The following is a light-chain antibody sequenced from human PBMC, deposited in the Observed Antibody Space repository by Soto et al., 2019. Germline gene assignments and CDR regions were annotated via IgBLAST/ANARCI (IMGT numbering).Light chain of an antibody. Sequence: IQMTQSPSTLSASIGDTVTITCRASQSINRWVAWYPQKPGEAPKLLIYDASSLEGGIPSRFSRTRSGTEFSLIMSTLQPDGFATYDGQQYGSYWTFGQGTKVESK. CDR3: QQYGSYWT. V-gene: IGKV1-5*01. J-gene: IGKJ1*01. CDR1: QSINRW. CDR2: DAS.